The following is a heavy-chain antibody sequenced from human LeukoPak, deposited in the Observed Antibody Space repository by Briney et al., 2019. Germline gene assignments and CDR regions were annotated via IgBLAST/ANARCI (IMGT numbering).Heavy chain of an antibody. CDR2: ISAYNGNT. D-gene: IGHD3-22*01. CDR1: GYTFTSYG. J-gene: IGHJ5*02. CDR3: ARGLFSVGWFDP. Sequence: ASVKVSCKASGYTFTSYGISWVRQAPGQGLEWMGWISAYNGNTNYAEKLQGRLTMTTDTSTSTAYMELRSLRSDDTAVYYCARGLFSVGWFDPWGQGTLVTVSS. V-gene: IGHV1-18*01.